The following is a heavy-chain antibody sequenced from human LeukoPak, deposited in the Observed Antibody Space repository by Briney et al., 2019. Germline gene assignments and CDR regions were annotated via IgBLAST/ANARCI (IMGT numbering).Heavy chain of an antibody. J-gene: IGHJ4*02. CDR2: ISYDGSIK. V-gene: IGHV3-30*17. CDR1: GFTFSTYA. Sequence: GRSLRLSCAASGFTFSTYAMHWVRQAPGKGLEWVAVISYDGSIKYYADSVKDRFTISRDNSKNTLYLQMNSLTSEDTAVYFCARAEWYTWNLDYWGQGTLVTVSS. D-gene: IGHD1-1*01. CDR3: ARAEWYTWNLDY.